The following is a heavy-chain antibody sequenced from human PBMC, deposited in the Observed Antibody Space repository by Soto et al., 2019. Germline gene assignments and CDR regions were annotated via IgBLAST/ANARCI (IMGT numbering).Heavy chain of an antibody. J-gene: IGHJ5*02. CDR3: VRSPGWYKIDP. CDR2: IFYSGST. D-gene: IGHD6-19*01. CDR1: GGSISSSSYY. Sequence: PSETLSLTCTVSGGSISSSSYYWGWIRQPPGKGLEWIGSIFYSGSTYYNPSLKSRVTISVDKSKNQFSLKMNSMTAADTAVYFCVRSPGWYKIDPWGQGILVTVSS. V-gene: IGHV4-39*07.